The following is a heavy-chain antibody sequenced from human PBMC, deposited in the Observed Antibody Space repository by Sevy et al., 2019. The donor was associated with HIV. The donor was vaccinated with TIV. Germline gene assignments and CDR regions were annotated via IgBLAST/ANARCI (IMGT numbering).Heavy chain of an antibody. D-gene: IGHD3-3*01. CDR2: ISYDGSNK. CDR1: GFTFSSYG. CDR3: AKALLMYYDFWSGYSKGPNWFDP. V-gene: IGHV3-30*18. J-gene: IGHJ5*02. Sequence: GGSLRLSCAASGFTFSSYGMHWVRQAPGKGLEWVAVISYDGSNKYYADSVKGRFTISRDNSKNTLYLQMNSLRAEDTAVYYCAKALLMYYDFWSGYSKGPNWFDPWGQGTLVIVSS.